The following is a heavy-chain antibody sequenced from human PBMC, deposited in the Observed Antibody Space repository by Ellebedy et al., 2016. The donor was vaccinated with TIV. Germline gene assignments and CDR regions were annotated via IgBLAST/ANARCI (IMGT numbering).Heavy chain of an antibody. Sequence: SETLSLTXTVSGGSISSSSYYWGWIRQPPGKGLEWIGSIYYSGSTYYNPSLKSRVTISVDTSKNQFSLKLSSVTAADTAVYYCARVAHDYGLGSFDYWGQGTLVTVSS. CDR2: IYYSGST. J-gene: IGHJ4*02. V-gene: IGHV4-39*01. CDR1: GGSISSSSYY. D-gene: IGHD4-17*01. CDR3: ARVAHDYGLGSFDY.